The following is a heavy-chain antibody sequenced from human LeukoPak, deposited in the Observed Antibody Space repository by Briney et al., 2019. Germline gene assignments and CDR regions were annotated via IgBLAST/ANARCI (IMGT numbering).Heavy chain of an antibody. Sequence: SQTLSLTCTVSGGSISGGTYYWSWIRQSPGRGLEWMGCVYYSGSTFYNPSLKSRVTISLDTSKNQFSLKLSSVTAADTAVYYCVREVRYYDSSGYFTKSDAFDIWGQGAMVTVSS. D-gene: IGHD3-22*01. J-gene: IGHJ3*02. V-gene: IGHV4-61*01. CDR2: VYYSGST. CDR3: VREVRYYDSSGYFTKSDAFDI. CDR1: GGSISGGTYY.